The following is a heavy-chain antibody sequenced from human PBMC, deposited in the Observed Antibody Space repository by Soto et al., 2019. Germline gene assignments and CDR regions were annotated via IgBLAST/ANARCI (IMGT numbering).Heavy chain of an antibody. CDR1: GYTFTGYY. CDR3: ARDNLKRLSYSGSQPYYYYGMDV. J-gene: IGHJ6*02. Sequence: ASVKVSCKASGYTFTGYYMHWVRQAPGQGLEWMGWINPNSGGTNYAQKFQGWVTMTRDTSISTAYMELSRLRSDDTAVYYCARDNLKRLSYSGSQPYYYYGMDVWGQGTTVTVSS. V-gene: IGHV1-2*04. D-gene: IGHD1-26*01. CDR2: INPNSGGT.